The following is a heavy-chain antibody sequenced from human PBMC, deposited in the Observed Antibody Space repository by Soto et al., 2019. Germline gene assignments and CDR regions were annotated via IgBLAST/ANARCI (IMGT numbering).Heavy chain of an antibody. V-gene: IGHV4-30-2*05. CDR1: GGSVTSVGFP. Sequence: PSESLSLTCTFSGGSVTSVGFPCACLGRSPGNGLDWVGYISNRGSTYYRPSLESCMHMSLDATGNHYYLRLASVTAADTAVYFCARAPVGLDTLSYLDSWAQAKLATVSS. D-gene: IGHD1-1*01. CDR2: ISNRGST. CDR3: ARAPVGLDTLSYLDS. J-gene: IGHJ4*02.